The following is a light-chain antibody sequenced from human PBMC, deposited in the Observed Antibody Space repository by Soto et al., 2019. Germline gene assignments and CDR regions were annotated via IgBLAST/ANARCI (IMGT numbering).Light chain of an antibody. CDR2: DNT. J-gene: IGLJ3*02. Sequence: QSVLTQPPLVSGAPGQRVTLSCTGSISNIGAGYGVHWYQQLPGRAPKLLVYDNTKRHSGVPDRFSGSKSGTSASLAISGLRSEDEAVYYCATWDDSLGGVFGGGTKLTVL. CDR3: ATWDDSLGGV. CDR1: ISNIGAGYG. V-gene: IGLV1-40*01.